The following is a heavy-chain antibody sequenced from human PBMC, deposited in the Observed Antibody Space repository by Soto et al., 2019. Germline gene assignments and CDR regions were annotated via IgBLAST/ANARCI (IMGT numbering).Heavy chain of an antibody. V-gene: IGHV3-64D*06. CDR2: ISSNGGST. D-gene: IGHD3-3*01. Sequence: PGGSLRLSCSASGVTFSSYAMHWVRQAPGKGLEYVSAISSNGGSTYYADSVKGRFTISRDNSKNTLYLQMSSLRAEDTAVYYCVKDVVVIFGVVPRVFFYYWGQRSLVTGSS. CDR1: GVTFSSYA. CDR3: VKDVVVIFGVVPRVFFYY. J-gene: IGHJ4*02.